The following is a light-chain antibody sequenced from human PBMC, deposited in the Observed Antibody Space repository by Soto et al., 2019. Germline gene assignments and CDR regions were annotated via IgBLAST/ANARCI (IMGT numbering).Light chain of an antibody. V-gene: IGLV2-14*03. Sequence: AQPAPLSWAPRQSVTISCTGTSREFGGYNYVSWYQQYPGKAPKLMIYDVSNRPSGVSNRFSGSKSGNTASLTISGLQAEDEADYYCSSFTRSSTPYVFGTGTKVTVL. CDR1: SREFGGYNY. CDR2: DVS. CDR3: SSFTRSSTPYV. J-gene: IGLJ1*01.